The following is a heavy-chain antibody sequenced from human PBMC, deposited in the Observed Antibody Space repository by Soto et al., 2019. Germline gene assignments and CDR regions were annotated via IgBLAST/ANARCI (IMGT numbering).Heavy chain of an antibody. D-gene: IGHD3-16*01. CDR3: VRGETDAWENWFAP. CDR2: INSDGRTT. CDR1: GFTFSSSC. V-gene: IGHV3-74*03. J-gene: IGHJ5*02. Sequence: EVQLVESGGGLVQPGGSLRLSCAASGFTFSSSCMHWVRQSPGEGLVWVSLINSDGRTTMYANSVRGRFTISRDNAKSTMYLQMDCLRAAYTAVYYCVRGETDAWENWFAPWGSPTRVPVSS.